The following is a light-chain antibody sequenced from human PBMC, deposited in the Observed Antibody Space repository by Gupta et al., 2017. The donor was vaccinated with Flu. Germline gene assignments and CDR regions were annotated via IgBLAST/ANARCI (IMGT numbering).Light chain of an antibody. J-gene: IGKJ4*01. CDR3: QQCDSTPFT. Sequence: TITCRASQSISSYLNWYQQKPGKAPKLLIYAASSLQSGVPSSFSGSGSGTDFTLTISSLQPEDFATYYCQQCDSTPFTFGGGTKVEIK. CDR2: AAS. V-gene: IGKV1-39*01. CDR1: QSISSY.